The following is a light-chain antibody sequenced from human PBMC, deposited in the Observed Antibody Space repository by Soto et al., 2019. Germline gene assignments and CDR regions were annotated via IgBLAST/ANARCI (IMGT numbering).Light chain of an antibody. CDR2: RDS. CDR3: QVWDSSTVV. V-gene: IGLV3-9*01. CDR1: NIGSKN. Sequence: SYELTQPLSVSVALGQTARITCGGNNIGSKNVHWYQQKPGQAPVLVIYRDSNRPFGIPERFSGSNSGNTATLTISRAQAGDEADYYCQVWDSSTVVFGTGTKLTVL. J-gene: IGLJ1*01.